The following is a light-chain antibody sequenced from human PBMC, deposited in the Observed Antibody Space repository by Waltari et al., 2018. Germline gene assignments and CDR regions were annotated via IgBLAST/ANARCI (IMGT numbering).Light chain of an antibody. CDR2: AVS. CDR1: SSAVGHYKR. CDR3: CSYAGSSKGV. J-gene: IGLJ2*01. Sequence: QSALTQPASVSGSPGQSITISCPGSSSAVGHYKRVPWYQQHPGKAPKLMIYAVSKRPSRVSDRFSGSKSGDTASLTISGLQPEDEADYFCCSYAGSSKGVFGGGTKVTVL. V-gene: IGLV2-23*02.